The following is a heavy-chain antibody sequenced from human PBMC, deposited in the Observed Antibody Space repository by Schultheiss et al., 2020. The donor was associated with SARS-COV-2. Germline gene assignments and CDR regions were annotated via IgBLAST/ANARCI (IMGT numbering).Heavy chain of an antibody. CDR1: GYTFTSYD. Sequence: ASVKVSCKASGYTFTSYDINWVRQATGQGLEWMGGIIPIFGTANYAQKFQGRVTMTRNTSISTAYMELSSLRSEDTAVYYCARGRHYYGLGNSGDWFDPWGQGTLVTVSS. D-gene: IGHD3-10*01. CDR2: IIPIFGTA. CDR3: ARGRHYYGLGNSGDWFDP. J-gene: IGHJ5*02. V-gene: IGHV1-8*01.